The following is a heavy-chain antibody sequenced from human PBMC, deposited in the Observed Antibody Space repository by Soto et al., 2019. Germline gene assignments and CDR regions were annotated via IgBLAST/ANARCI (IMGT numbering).Heavy chain of an antibody. J-gene: IGHJ4*02. V-gene: IGHV3-7*03. D-gene: IGHD1-26*01. Sequence: GGSLRLSCAASGVTFSSYWMSWVRQAAGKGLEWVANIKQDETEKYYVDSVKGRFTVSRDNAKNSLYLQMNSLRAEDTAVYYCAKVRGSWPHYYFDYWGQGTLVTVSS. CDR2: IKQDETEK. CDR1: GVTFSSYW. CDR3: AKVRGSWPHYYFDY.